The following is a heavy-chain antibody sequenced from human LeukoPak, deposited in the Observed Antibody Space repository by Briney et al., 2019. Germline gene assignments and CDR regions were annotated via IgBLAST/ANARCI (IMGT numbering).Heavy chain of an antibody. J-gene: IGHJ3*02. V-gene: IGHV3-53*01. CDR1: GFPDSSNY. Sequence: PGGSLRLPCASSGFPDSSNYMSWVRQAPGKGLEWVSDVYSGRSTYCADSVKGRFTISRDNSKNTLYLQMNSLRAEDTAVYYCARESYDSSGWEALVIWGQGTMVTVSS. CDR3: ARESYDSSGWEALVI. CDR2: VYSGRST. D-gene: IGHD3-22*01.